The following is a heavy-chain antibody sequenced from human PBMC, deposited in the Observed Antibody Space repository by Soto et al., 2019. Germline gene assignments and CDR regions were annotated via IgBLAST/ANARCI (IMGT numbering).Heavy chain of an antibody. J-gene: IGHJ6*02. CDR1: GYTFTGYY. V-gene: IGHV1-2*04. Sequence: DSVKVSCKTSGYTFTGYYSHWVRQAPGQGLEWMGCINPNSGGTNFAQRFQGWVTMTGDTSISTAYMEVSRLKSDDTAVYYCAKPPGKTTYGRAVGGQGPT. D-gene: IGHD1-7*01. CDR2: INPNSGGT. CDR3: AKPPGKTTYGRAV.